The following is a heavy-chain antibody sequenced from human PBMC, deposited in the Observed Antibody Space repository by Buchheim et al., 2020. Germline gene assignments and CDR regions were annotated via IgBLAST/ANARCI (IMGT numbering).Heavy chain of an antibody. Sequence: QVQLQQWGAGLLKPSETLSLTCAVYGGSFSGYYWSWIRQPPGKGLEWIGEINHSGSTNYNPSLKSRVTISVDTSKNQFSLQLSSVTAADTAVYYCARGSRGQWLVLRWFDPWGQGTL. CDR2: INHSGST. D-gene: IGHD6-19*01. J-gene: IGHJ5*02. CDR1: GGSFSGYY. CDR3: ARGSRGQWLVLRWFDP. V-gene: IGHV4-34*01.